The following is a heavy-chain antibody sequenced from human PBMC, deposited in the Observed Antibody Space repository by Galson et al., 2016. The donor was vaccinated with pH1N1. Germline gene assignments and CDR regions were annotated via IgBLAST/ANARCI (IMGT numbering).Heavy chain of an antibody. J-gene: IGHJ6*02. D-gene: IGHD6-13*01. CDR2: IDWDDSK. CDR3: ARSTRMAAVGTSGYFENSMDV. Sequence: PALVKPTQTLTLTCTFSGFSLSTTGMRVSWIRQPPGKALEWLARIDWDDSKFYSTSLKTRVPISKDTSKNQAVLEMTNMDPVDTATYYCARSTRMAAVGTSGYFENSMDVWGQGTTVTVSS. V-gene: IGHV2-70*04. CDR1: GFSLSTTGMR.